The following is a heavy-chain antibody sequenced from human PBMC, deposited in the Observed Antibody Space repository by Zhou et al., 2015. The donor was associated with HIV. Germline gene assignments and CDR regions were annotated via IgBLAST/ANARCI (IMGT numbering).Heavy chain of an antibody. J-gene: IGHJ6*02. CDR3: ARAAVAGTPYYYYGMDV. V-gene: IGHV1-69*06. CDR1: GGTFSSYA. D-gene: IGHD6-19*01. Sequence: QVQLVQSGAEVKKPGSSVKVSCKASGGTFSSYAISWVRQAPGQGLEWMGGIIPIFGTANYAQKFQGRVTITADKSTSTAYMELSSLRSEDTAVYYCARAAVAGTPYYYYGMDVWGQGTTVTVSS. CDR2: IIPIFGTA.